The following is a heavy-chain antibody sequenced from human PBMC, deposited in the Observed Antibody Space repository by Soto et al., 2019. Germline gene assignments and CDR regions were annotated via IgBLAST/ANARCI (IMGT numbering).Heavy chain of an antibody. J-gene: IGHJ6*02. V-gene: IGHV5-51*01. D-gene: IGHD2-2*01. CDR1: GYSFTSYW. CDR2: IYPGDSDT. Sequence: GESLKISCKGSGYSFTSYWIGWVRQMPGKGLEWMGIIYPGDSDTRYSPSFQGQVTISADKSISTAYLQWSSLKASDTAMYYCARREIVVVPAALLEVPGGMGVWGQGTTVTVSS. CDR3: ARREIVVVPAALLEVPGGMGV.